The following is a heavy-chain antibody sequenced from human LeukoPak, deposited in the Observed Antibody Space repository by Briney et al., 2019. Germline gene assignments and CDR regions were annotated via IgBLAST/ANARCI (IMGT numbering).Heavy chain of an antibody. J-gene: IGHJ4*02. D-gene: IGHD7-27*01. CDR1: GYTFTSYY. CDR2: INLSGGST. V-gene: IGHV1-46*01. Sequence: ASVKVSCKASGYTFTSYYMHWVRQAPGQGLEWMGIINLSGGSTSYAQKFQGRVTMTRDTSTSTVYMELSSLRSEDTAVYYCARDLALGIGQYYFDYWGQGTLVTVSS. CDR3: ARDLALGIGQYYFDY.